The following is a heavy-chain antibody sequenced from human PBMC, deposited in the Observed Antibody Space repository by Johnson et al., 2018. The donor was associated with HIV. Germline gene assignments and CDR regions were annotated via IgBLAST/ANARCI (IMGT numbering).Heavy chain of an antibody. J-gene: IGHJ3*01. Sequence: QVQLVESGGGVVQPGRSLRLSCAASGFTFSSYAMHWVRQAPGKGLEWVAVISYDGSNKYYADSMKGRFTISRDNSKNTLDLQMNSLTIEDTAVFYCAKTRMGGILDAFDLWGQGTMVIVS. CDR2: ISYDGSNK. V-gene: IGHV3-30*04. D-gene: IGHD3-10*01. CDR3: AKTRMGGILDAFDL. CDR1: GFTFSSYA.